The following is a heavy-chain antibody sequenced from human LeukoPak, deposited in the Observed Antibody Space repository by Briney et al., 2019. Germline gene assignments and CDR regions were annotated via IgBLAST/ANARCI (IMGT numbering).Heavy chain of an antibody. V-gene: IGHV3-7*01. D-gene: IGHD6-13*01. J-gene: IGHJ4*02. CDR2: INQDGSEK. Sequence: GGSLRLSCAASGFSFSSYWMSWVRQPPGKWLEWVANINQDGSEKYYVDSAKGRFTISRDKGEKSLYLQMNSLRIEDTAVYYCARGRGNSSSWYWDSWGQGTPVTVSS. CDR1: GFSFSSYW. CDR3: ARGRGNSSSWYWDS.